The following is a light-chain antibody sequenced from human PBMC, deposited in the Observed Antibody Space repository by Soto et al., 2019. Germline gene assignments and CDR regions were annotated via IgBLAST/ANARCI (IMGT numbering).Light chain of an antibody. CDR3: QQSYSTPIT. Sequence: DIQMTQSPSSLSASVGATVTLNCRASQSISSYLNWYQQKPGKAPKLLIYAASSLQSGVPSRFSGSGSGTDCTLTISSLQPEDVATYYCQQSYSTPITFGQGTRLEIK. CDR2: AAS. CDR1: QSISSY. J-gene: IGKJ5*01. V-gene: IGKV1-39*01.